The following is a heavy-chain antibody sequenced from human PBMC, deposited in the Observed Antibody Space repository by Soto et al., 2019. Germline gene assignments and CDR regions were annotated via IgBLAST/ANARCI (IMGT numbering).Heavy chain of an antibody. V-gene: IGHV3-15*07. CDR3: TPGGVPDAEKGYYYYAMDV. CDR1: GFTFTNAW. Sequence: EVQLVESGGGLVKPGVSLRLSCAASGFTFTNAWMNWVRQAPGKGLEWVGRIKSKTDGGTADYAAPVKGRFTISRDDSRTTLYLQMNSLKAEDTAVYYCTPGGVPDAEKGYYYYAMDVWGQGTTVTVSS. J-gene: IGHJ6*02. CDR2: IKSKTDGGTA. D-gene: IGHD2-2*01.